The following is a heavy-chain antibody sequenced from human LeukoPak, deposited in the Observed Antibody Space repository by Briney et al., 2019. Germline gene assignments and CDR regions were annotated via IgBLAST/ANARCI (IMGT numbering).Heavy chain of an antibody. Sequence: SETLSLTCTVSGGSISSYYWSWIRQPPGKRLVWIGYIYYSGSTNYNPSLKSRVTISVDTSKNQFSLKLSSVTAADTAVYYCARQGYSSSWYIYYFDYWGQGTLVTVSS. CDR1: GGSISSYY. D-gene: IGHD6-13*01. J-gene: IGHJ4*02. V-gene: IGHV4-59*08. CDR3: ARQGYSSSWYIYYFDY. CDR2: IYYSGST.